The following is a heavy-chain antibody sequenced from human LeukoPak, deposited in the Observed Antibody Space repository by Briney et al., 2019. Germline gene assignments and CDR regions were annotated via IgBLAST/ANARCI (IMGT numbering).Heavy chain of an antibody. CDR3: ARGKADPTPYFDY. V-gene: IGHV1-46*01. D-gene: IGHD6-13*01. J-gene: IGHJ4*02. CDR1: GYTFTSYS. Sequence: ASVKVSCKASGYTFTSYSIHWVRQAPGQGLEWMGIFNPNGGSTSYAQKFQGRVTMTGDTSTSTVYMELTSLRSEDTAVFYCARGKADPTPYFDYWGQGTLVTVSS. CDR2: FNPNGGST.